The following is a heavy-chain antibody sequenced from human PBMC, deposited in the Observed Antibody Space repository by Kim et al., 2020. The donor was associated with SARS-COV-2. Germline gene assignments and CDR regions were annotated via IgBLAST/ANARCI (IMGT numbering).Heavy chain of an antibody. D-gene: IGHD5-12*01. CDR2: INDMLSS. CDR1: RCSFSGFF. CDR3: ARTLDIVDTGGYLGY. Sequence: SETLSLTCAVYRCSFSGFFWSWMRRAQESVREVTGVINDMLSSIYCPSRKSRVTISVDTSKNQFSLKLNSVTAADTAVYYCARTLDIVDTGGYLGYWGQGQLVTGSS. J-gene: IGHJ4*02. V-gene: IGHV4-34*01.